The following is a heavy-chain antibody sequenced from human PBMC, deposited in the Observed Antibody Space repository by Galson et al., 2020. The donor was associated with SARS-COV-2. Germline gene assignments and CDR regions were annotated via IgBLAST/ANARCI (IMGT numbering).Heavy chain of an antibody. CDR3: ASPAPAVGYDKHYYYYGMDV. D-gene: IGHD3-3*01. CDR2: IWYDGSNK. CDR1: GFTFSSYG. J-gene: IGHJ6*02. Sequence: GGSLRLSCAASGFTFSSYGMHWVRQAPGKGLEWVAVIWYDGSNKYYADSVKGRFTISRDNSKNSLYLQMNSLRAEDTAVYYCASPAPAVGYDKHYYYYGMDVWGQGTTVTVSS. V-gene: IGHV3-33*01.